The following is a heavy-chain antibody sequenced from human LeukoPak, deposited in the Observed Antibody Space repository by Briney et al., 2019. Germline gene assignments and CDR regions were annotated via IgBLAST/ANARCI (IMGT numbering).Heavy chain of an antibody. D-gene: IGHD1-1*01. CDR2: ISYDGSNK. J-gene: IGHJ4*02. V-gene: IGHV3-30*18. CDR3: ANLEEQLEDFDY. Sequence: GGSLRLSCAASRFTFSSYAMSWVRQAPGKGLERVAVISYDGSNKYYADSVKGRFTISRDNSKNTLYLQMNSLRAEDTAVYYCANLEEQLEDFDYWGQGTLVTVSS. CDR1: RFTFSSYA.